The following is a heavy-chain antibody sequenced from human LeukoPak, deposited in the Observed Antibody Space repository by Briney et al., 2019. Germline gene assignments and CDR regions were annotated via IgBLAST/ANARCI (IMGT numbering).Heavy chain of an antibody. V-gene: IGHV3-74*01. CDR1: GFTFSTYG. J-gene: IGHJ4*02. CDR3: VRDFRSADY. CDR2: ICPDGTVT. Sequence: GGSLRLSCATSGFTFSTYGMHWVRQAPGQGPMWVSRICPDGTVTNYADSVKARFIISRDNARNTVYLQMNSLRVEDTAVYYCVRDFRSADYWGQGTLVTVSS.